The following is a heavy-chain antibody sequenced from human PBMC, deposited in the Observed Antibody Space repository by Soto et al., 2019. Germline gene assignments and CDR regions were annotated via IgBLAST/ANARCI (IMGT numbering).Heavy chain of an antibody. D-gene: IGHD6-19*01. CDR1: GFSLSASAVG. CDR3: AHRRSGWFFES. Sequence: QITLKESGPTLVKPTQTLTLTCTFSGFSLSASAVGVCWIRQPPGKALAWLALIYWNDDNRYSPSLRSRLTITKDNSKNQVVLTMTNPDPVETATYVCAHRRSGWFFESLGQGTTVTVSS. V-gene: IGHV2-5*01. CDR2: IYWNDDN. J-gene: IGHJ4*02.